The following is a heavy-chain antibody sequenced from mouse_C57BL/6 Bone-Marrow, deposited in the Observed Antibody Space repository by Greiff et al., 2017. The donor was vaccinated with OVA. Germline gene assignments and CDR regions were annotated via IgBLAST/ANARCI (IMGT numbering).Heavy chain of an antibody. D-gene: IGHD1-1*01. CDR2: IGPGSGST. Sequence: QVQLQQSGAELVKPGASVKISCKASGYTFTDYYINWVKQRPGQGLEWIGKIGPGSGSTYSNEKFKGKATLTADKSSSTAYMQLSSLTSEDSAVYFCARDPITTVLGPFFDYWGQGTTLTVSS. J-gene: IGHJ2*01. CDR1: GYTFTDYY. CDR3: ARDPITTVLGPFFDY. V-gene: IGHV1-77*01.